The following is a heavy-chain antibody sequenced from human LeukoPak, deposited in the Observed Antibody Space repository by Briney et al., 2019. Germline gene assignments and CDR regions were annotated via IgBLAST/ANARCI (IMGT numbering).Heavy chain of an antibody. CDR2: ISSSGSTI. V-gene: IGHV3-48*03. CDR3: ARVQGGGYRTADY. J-gene: IGHJ4*02. D-gene: IGHD6-19*01. Sequence: GGSLRLSCAASGFTFSSYEMNWVRQAPGKGLGWVSYISSSGSTIYYADSVKGRFTISRDDSKNTLSLQMNSLRGEDTAMYYCARVQGGGYRTADYWGQGTLVTVSS. CDR1: GFTFSSYE.